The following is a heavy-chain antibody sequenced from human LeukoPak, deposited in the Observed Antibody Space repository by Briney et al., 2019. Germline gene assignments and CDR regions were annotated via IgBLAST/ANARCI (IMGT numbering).Heavy chain of an antibody. CDR3: ARGDCITIFGVVIIPTGGKWFDP. J-gene: IGHJ5*02. Sequence: SETLSLTCSVSDGSINSYYWNWIRQPPGKGLEWVGEINHSGSTNYNPSLKSRVTISVDTSKNQFSLKLSSVTAADTAVYYRARGDCITIFGVVIIPTGGKWFDPWGQGTLVTVSS. V-gene: IGHV4-34*01. D-gene: IGHD3-3*01. CDR2: INHSGST. CDR1: DGSINSYY.